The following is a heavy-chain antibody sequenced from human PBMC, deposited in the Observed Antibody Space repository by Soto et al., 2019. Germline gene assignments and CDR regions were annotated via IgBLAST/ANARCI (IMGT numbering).Heavy chain of an antibody. CDR3: ARDTGNFFDY. Sequence: ASVKVSCKASGYTFTSYTVSCVRQAPGQVLEWVGWIGPSSGNTDSARNLQGRVTMTTDTSTSTAYMELRSLRSDDTAVYYCARDTGNFFDYWGQGTLVTVSS. V-gene: IGHV1-18*01. CDR1: GYTFTSYT. CDR2: IGPSSGNT. J-gene: IGHJ4*02.